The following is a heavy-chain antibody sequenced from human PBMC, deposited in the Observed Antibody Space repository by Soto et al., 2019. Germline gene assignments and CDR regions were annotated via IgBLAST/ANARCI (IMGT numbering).Heavy chain of an antibody. V-gene: IGHV3-23*01. CDR1: GFTCSNCA. CDR3: AKGNTSGWYFFDY. J-gene: IGHJ4*02. Sequence: PGGTLRLSCEASGFTCSNCAMSWVRQAPGKGLEWVSGISGTGRSTFYADSVNDRFTISRDNSKNIVYLQMNSLRAEDTAVYYCAKGNTSGWYFFDYCDQGTLGTVPS. CDR2: ISGTGRST. D-gene: IGHD6-19*01.